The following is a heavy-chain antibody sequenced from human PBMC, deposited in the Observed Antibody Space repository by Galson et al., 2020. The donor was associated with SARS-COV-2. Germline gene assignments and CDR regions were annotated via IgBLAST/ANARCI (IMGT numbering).Heavy chain of an antibody. CDR3: ARGEERDTLHFDY. J-gene: IGHJ4*02. V-gene: IGHV4-31*03. CDR1: GGSISSGGYY. Sequence: ASETLSLTCTVSGGSISSGGYYWTWIRQHPGKGLEWIGYIYYYGGTYYNPSLKSRLTISVDTSKNQFSLKLGSVIVADTAVYYCARGEERDTLHFDYWGQGTLVTVSS. D-gene: IGHD1-1*01. CDR2: IYYYGGT.